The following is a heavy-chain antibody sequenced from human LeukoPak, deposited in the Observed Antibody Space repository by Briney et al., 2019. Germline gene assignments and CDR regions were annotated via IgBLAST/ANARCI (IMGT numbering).Heavy chain of an antibody. J-gene: IGHJ4*02. D-gene: IGHD5-12*01. Sequence: PGRSLRLSCAVSGFTFSSYAMHWVRQAPGKGLEWVAVISYDGSNKYYADSVKGRFTISRDNSKNTLYLQMNSLRAEDTAVYYCASGGYSGYENRDWGQGTLVTVSS. V-gene: IGHV3-30*04. CDR2: ISYDGSNK. CDR1: GFTFSSYA. CDR3: ASGGYSGYENRD.